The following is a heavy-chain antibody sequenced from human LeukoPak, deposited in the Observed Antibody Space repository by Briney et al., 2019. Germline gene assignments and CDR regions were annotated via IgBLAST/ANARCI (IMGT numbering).Heavy chain of an antibody. CDR1: GGTFSIYA. Sequence: SVKVSCXASGGTFSIYAISWVRQAPGQGLEWMAGIIPIFGTANYAQKFQGRVTITADESTSTAYMELSSLRSEDTAVYYCASQYSYGYGRSWYFDYWGQGTLVTVSS. D-gene: IGHD5-18*01. V-gene: IGHV1-69*01. J-gene: IGHJ4*02. CDR2: IIPIFGTA. CDR3: ASQYSYGYGRSWYFDY.